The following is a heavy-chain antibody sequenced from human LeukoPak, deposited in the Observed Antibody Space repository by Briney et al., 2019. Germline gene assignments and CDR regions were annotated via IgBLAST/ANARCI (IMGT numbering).Heavy chain of an antibody. CDR1: GGSVSSGSYY. D-gene: IGHD3-10*01. V-gene: IGHV4-31*03. J-gene: IGHJ4*02. CDR3: ARVNYGSATKEDY. CDR2: IYYSGSA. Sequence: ASETLSLTCTVSGGSVSSGSYYWSWIRQPPGKGLEWIGYIYYSGSAYYNPSLKSRVTISVDTSENQFSLKLSSVTAADTAVYYCARVNYGSATKEDYWGQGTLVTVSS.